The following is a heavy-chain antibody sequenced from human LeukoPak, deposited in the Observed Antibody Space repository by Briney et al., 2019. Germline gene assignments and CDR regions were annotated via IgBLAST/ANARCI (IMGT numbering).Heavy chain of an antibody. CDR3: ARAGPAMATILYYFDY. CDR2: INHSGST. V-gene: IGHV4-34*01. J-gene: IGHJ4*02. D-gene: IGHD5-24*01. CDR1: GGSFSGYY. Sequence: SETLSLTRAVYGGSFSGYYWSWIRQPPGKGLEWIGEINHSGSTNYNPSLKSRVTISVDTSKNQFSLKLSSVTAADTAVYYCARAGPAMATILYYFDYWGQGTLVTVSS.